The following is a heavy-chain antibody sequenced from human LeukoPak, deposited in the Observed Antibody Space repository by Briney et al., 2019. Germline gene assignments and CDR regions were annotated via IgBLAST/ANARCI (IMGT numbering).Heavy chain of an antibody. CDR1: GFSFGSSV. CDR3: AKDDFMAVAGINWFDP. CDR2: ITADGGGT. V-gene: IGHV3-23*01. D-gene: IGHD6-19*01. Sequence: GGSLRLSCAASGFSFGSSVMSWVRQAPGKGLEWVSAITADGGGTNHADPVKGRFTISRDNSKSTLYLQMNSLRAEDTAVYYCAKDDFMAVAGINWFDPWGQGTLVTVSS. J-gene: IGHJ5*02.